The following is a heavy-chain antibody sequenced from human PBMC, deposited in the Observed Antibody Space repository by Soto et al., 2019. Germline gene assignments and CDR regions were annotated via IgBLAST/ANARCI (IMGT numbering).Heavy chain of an antibody. CDR2: IWYDGSNK. V-gene: IGHV3-33*01. CDR1: GFTFSTYG. D-gene: IGHD1-26*01. J-gene: IGHJ6*02. CDR3: ARGGGSGSSFVGYYYYTLDV. Sequence: QVQLVESGGGVVQPGRSLRLSCTASGFTFSTYGMHWVRQAPGKGLEWVTVIWYDGSNKYYADSVKGRFTISRDNSKNTLYLRMNSRRADDTAVYYCARGGGSGSSFVGYYYYTLDVWGQGTTVTVSS.